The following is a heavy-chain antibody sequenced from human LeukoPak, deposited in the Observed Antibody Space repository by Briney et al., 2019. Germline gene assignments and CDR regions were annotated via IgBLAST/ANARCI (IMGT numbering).Heavy chain of an antibody. Sequence: GGSLSLSCAASGFTFSNSAMSWVRQAPGEGLEWVSTLSGSGITTYYADSVKGRFTISTDTSKTTLYLQMNSLRAEDTAVYYCAKGIYSSGWSYFDYWGHGTLVTVSS. D-gene: IGHD6-19*01. CDR3: AKGIYSSGWSYFDY. CDR1: GFTFSNSA. V-gene: IGHV3-23*01. CDR2: LSGSGITT. J-gene: IGHJ4*03.